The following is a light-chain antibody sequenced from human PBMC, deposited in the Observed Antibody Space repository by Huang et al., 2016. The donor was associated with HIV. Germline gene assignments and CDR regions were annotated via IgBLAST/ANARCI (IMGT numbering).Light chain of an antibody. Sequence: DIQMTQSPSTLSASVGVRVTITCRASQSISTWLAWYQQKPGKAPRLLIYDASSLDSEVPSRFIGSGSGTEFTLTISSLQPDDFGTYYCQQYNTYPWTFGRGTKVEIK. CDR2: DAS. CDR1: QSISTW. CDR3: QQYNTYPWT. J-gene: IGKJ1*01. V-gene: IGKV1-5*01.